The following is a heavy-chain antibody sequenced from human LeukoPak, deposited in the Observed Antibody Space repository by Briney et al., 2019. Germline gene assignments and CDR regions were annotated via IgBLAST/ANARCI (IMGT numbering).Heavy chain of an antibody. CDR2: ISYDGSNK. J-gene: IGHJ4*02. V-gene: IGHV3-30*03. CDR1: GFTFSTYG. D-gene: IGHD1-26*01. Sequence: GGSLRLSCAASGFTFSTYGMHWVRQAPGKGLEWVAVISYDGSNKYYADSVKGRFTISRDNSKNTLSLQMNSLRAEDTAVYCCARRTRGSWVDYWGQGTLVTVSS. CDR3: ARRTRGSWVDY.